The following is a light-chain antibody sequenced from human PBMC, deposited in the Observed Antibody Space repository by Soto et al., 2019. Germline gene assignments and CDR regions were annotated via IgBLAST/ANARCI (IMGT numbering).Light chain of an antibody. CDR3: SSYTSSSTLV. J-gene: IGLJ2*01. V-gene: IGLV2-14*01. Sequence: QSVLTQPASVSASPGQSITISCAGTSSDVGGWPHVSWYQQHPGKAPKLVIYEVSNRPPGVSSRFSGSKSGSTASLTISGLQAEDEADYYCSSYTSSSTLVFGGGTKLTVL. CDR2: EVS. CDR1: SSDVGGWPH.